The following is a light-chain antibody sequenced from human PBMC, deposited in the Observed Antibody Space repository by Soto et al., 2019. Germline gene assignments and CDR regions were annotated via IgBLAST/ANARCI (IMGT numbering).Light chain of an antibody. CDR3: QQYGNSPFT. CDR1: QRVSSSY. Sequence: EIVLTQSPGTLSFSPGERATLTCRAIQRVSSSYLAWYQQKPGQAPRLLIYGASSRATGIPDRFSGSGSGTEFTLTISRLEPEDHEVYYCQQYGNSPFTFGPGTKVDLQ. CDR2: GAS. J-gene: IGKJ3*01. V-gene: IGKV3-20*01.